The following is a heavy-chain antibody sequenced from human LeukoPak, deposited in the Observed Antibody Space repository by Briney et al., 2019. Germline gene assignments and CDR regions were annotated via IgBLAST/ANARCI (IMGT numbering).Heavy chain of an antibody. D-gene: IGHD6-6*01. J-gene: IGHJ4*02. CDR3: ARAGREYSSAFGY. CDR2: INPNSGGT. CDR1: VYPFTGYY. V-gene: IGHV1-2*02. Sequence: ASVKVSCKASVYPFTGYYMHWVRQAPGQGLEWMGWINPNSGGTNYAQKFRGRVTMTRDTSISTAYMDLSRLKFDDTAVYYCARAGREYSSAFGYWGQGTLVTVSS.